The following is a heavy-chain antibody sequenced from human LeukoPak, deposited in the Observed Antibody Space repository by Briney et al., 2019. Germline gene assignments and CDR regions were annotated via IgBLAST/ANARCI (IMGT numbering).Heavy chain of an antibody. CDR1: GGSISSGGYY. V-gene: IGHV4-31*02. CDR2: IYNSRSP. CDR3: ARAPQTYCSITACYIFDY. Sequence: SQTLSLTCTVSGGSISSGGYYWNWIRQHPGKGLEWIGYIYNSRSPYYNPSPKSRVTISVDTSKNQFSARLSSVTAADTAVYYCARAPQTYCSITACYIFDYWGQGTLVTVSS. D-gene: IGHD2-2*01. J-gene: IGHJ4*02.